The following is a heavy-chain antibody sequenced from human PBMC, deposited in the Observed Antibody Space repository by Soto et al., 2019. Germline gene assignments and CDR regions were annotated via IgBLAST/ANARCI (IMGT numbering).Heavy chain of an antibody. CDR3: ASEVYCSGGSCFVDY. CDR1: GGSISSGGYY. Sequence: QVQLQESGPGLVKPSQTLSLTCTVSGGSISSGGYYWSWIRQHPGKGLEWIGYIYYSGSTYYNPSLKGRVTISVDTPKNQFSLKLSSVTAADTAVYYCASEVYCSGGSCFVDYWGQGTLVTVSS. D-gene: IGHD2-15*01. CDR2: IYYSGST. V-gene: IGHV4-31*03. J-gene: IGHJ4*02.